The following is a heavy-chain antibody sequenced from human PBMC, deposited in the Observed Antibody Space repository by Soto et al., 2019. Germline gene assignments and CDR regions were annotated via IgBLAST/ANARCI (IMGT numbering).Heavy chain of an antibody. CDR2: ISAYNGNT. Sequence: ASVKVSCKASGYTFTSYGISWVRQAPGQGLEWMGWISAYNGNTNYAQKLQGRVTMTTDTSTSTAYMELRSLRSDDTAVYYCARNPITYYYDSSGYPQFDYWGQRTLVTVSS. CDR3: ARNPITYYYDSSGYPQFDY. D-gene: IGHD3-22*01. CDR1: GYTFTSYG. J-gene: IGHJ4*02. V-gene: IGHV1-18*04.